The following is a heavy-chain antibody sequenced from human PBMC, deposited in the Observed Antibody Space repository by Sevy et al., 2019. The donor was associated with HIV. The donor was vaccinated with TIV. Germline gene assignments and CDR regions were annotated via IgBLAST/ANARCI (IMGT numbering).Heavy chain of an antibody. CDR3: AKDTDSGSYLNDAFDI. J-gene: IGHJ3*02. V-gene: IGHV3-23*01. CDR2: LNGSGGRT. Sequence: GGSRRLSCAASGFTFSSFAMSWVRQTPGKGLEWVSGLNGSGGRTYYPDSVKGRFTISRDNSKNTLYLQMNSLRAEDTAVYYCAKDTDSGSYLNDAFDIWGQGTMVTVSS. CDR1: GFTFSSFA. D-gene: IGHD1-26*01.